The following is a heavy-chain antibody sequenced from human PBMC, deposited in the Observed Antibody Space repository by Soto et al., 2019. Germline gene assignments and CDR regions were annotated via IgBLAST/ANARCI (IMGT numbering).Heavy chain of an antibody. CDR2: ISYDGSNK. CDR1: GFTFSSYG. CDR3: AKDLAGRLLWFGELLS. J-gene: IGHJ5*02. D-gene: IGHD3-10*01. Sequence: VQLVESGGGLVQPGGSLRLSCAASGFTFSSYGMHWVRQAPGKGLEWVAVISYDGSNKYYADSVKGRFTISRDNSKNTLYLQMNSLRAEDTAVYYCAKDLAGRLLWFGELLSWGQGTLVTVSS. V-gene: IGHV3-30*18.